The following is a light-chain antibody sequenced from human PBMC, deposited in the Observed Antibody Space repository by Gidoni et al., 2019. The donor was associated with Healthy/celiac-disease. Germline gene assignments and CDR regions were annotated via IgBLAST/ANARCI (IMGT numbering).Light chain of an antibody. V-gene: IGKV3-15*01. J-gene: IGKJ2*01. CDR3: QQYNNWPRT. CDR1: QSVSSN. CDR2: GAS. Sequence: EIVMTQSPATLSVSPGERATLSCRASQSVSSNFAWYQQTPGQAPRLLIYGASTRATGIPARCSSSGSGTEFTLTISSLQSEDVAVYYCQQYNNWPRTFGQGTKLEIK.